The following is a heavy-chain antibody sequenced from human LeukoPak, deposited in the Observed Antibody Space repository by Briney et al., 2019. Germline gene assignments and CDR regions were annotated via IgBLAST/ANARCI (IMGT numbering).Heavy chain of an antibody. J-gene: IGHJ4*02. V-gene: IGHV3-7*01. D-gene: IGHD3-16*01. Sequence: GGFLRLSCAASGFSFSVFWMTWGRQAPGKRPEWVANINEGGSSTYYVDSVRGRFTISRDNGKNLLFLEMNSLRADDTAVYFCVQGGHFDFRGQGAPVTVSS. CDR1: GFSFSVFW. CDR3: VQGGHFDF. CDR2: INEGGSST.